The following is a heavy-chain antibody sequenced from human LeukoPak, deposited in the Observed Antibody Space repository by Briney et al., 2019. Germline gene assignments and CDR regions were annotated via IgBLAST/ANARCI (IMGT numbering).Heavy chain of an antibody. D-gene: IGHD2-2*01. CDR1: GGSISSYY. V-gene: IGHV4-59*01. Sequence: PSETLSLTCTVSGGSISSYYWSWIRQPPGKGLEWIGYIYYSGSTNHNPSLKSRVTISVDTSKNQFSLKLSSVTAADTAVYYCARGGETWLVPAANFHFDYWGQGTLVTVSS. CDR3: ARGGETWLVPAANFHFDY. CDR2: IYYSGST. J-gene: IGHJ4*02.